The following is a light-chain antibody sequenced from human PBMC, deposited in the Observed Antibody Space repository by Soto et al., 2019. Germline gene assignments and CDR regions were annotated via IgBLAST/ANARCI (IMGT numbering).Light chain of an antibody. Sequence: EIVMTQPPATLSVSPGERATLTCRASQSVNSNLAWYQHKPGQAPRLLIFGASTRATGIPARFSGSGSGTEFTLTISSLQSEDFAVYYCQQRSNWPRITFGPGTKVDIK. V-gene: IGKV3-15*01. CDR1: QSVNSN. J-gene: IGKJ3*01. CDR3: QQRSNWPRIT. CDR2: GAS.